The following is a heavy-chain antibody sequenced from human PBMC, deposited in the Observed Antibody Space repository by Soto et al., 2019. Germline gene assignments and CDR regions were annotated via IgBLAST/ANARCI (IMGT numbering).Heavy chain of an antibody. CDR2: LYYSGST. CDR3: ARGRDGYNAETHYDY. CDR1: GGSISSYY. D-gene: IGHD5-12*01. V-gene: IGHV4-59*01. Sequence: SETLSLTCTVSGGSISSYYWSWIRQPPEKGLEWIGYLYYSGSTNYNPSLKSRVTISVDTSKNQFSLKLSSVTAADTAVYYCARGRDGYNAETHYDYWGQGTLVTVSS. J-gene: IGHJ4*02.